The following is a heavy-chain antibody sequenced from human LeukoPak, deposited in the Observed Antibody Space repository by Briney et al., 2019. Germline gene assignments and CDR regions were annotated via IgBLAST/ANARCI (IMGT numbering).Heavy chain of an antibody. Sequence: SETLSLTCTVSGGSISSYYWSWIRQPAGKGLEWIGRIYTSGSTNYNPSLKSRVTMSVDTSKNQFSLKLSSVAAADTAVYYCARTVVVTAWDYGMDVWGQGTTVTVSS. CDR3: ARTVVVTAWDYGMDV. V-gene: IGHV4-4*07. D-gene: IGHD2-21*02. CDR2: IYTSGST. CDR1: GGSISSYY. J-gene: IGHJ6*02.